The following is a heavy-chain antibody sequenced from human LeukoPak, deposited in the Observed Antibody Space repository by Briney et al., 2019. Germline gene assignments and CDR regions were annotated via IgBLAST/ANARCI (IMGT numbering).Heavy chain of an antibody. CDR1: AFTFSSYW. V-gene: IGHV3-7*01. CDR2: IKEDGSEI. J-gene: IGHJ4*02. D-gene: IGHD4-23*01. CDR3: ARDRGYSSFDY. Sequence: PGGSLRLSCEASAFTFSSYWMSWVRQAPGKGLEWVANIKEDGSEINYVDSVKGRFTISRDNAKNSLFLQMNNLRVEDTAVYYCARDRGYSSFDYWGQGTLVTVSS.